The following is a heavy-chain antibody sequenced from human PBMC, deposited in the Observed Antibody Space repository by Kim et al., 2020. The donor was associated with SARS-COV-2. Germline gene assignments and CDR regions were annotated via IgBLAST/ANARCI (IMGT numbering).Heavy chain of an antibody. CDR2: INAGNGNT. V-gene: IGHV1-3*01. Sequence: ASVKVSCKASGYTFTSYAMHWVRQAPGQRLEWMGWINAGNGNTKYSQKFQGRVTITRDTSASTAYMELSSLRSEDTAVYYCARDLTIFGVVIGGYGMDVWGQGTTVTVSS. CDR1: GYTFTSYA. J-gene: IGHJ6*02. CDR3: ARDLTIFGVVIGGYGMDV. D-gene: IGHD3-3*01.